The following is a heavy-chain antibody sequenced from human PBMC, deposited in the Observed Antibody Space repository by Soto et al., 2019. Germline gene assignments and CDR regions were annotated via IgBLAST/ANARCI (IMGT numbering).Heavy chain of an antibody. Sequence: KGXGSLRLSCAASGFTLSSYGMNWVRQAPGKGLDWVSSVMTDGRNTNDADSVQGRFTVSRDKSKNALIVQWDSLRFEETAIYNCANYLCNLGWRAMSSPFDYWGQGLLVTVSS. J-gene: IGHJ4*02. CDR1: GFTLSSYG. CDR3: ANYLCNLGWRAMSSPFDY. D-gene: IGHD2-15*01. CDR2: VMTDGRNT. V-gene: IGHV3-21*04.